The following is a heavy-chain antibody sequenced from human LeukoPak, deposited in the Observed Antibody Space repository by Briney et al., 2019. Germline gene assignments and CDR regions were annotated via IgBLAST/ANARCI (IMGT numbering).Heavy chain of an antibody. V-gene: IGHV3-23*01. J-gene: IGHJ4*02. CDR3: AKAGLLWFGEAHAYYFDY. Sequence: PGGSLRLSCAASGFSFSSYAMSWVRQAPGKGLEWVSAISGSGGSTYYADSVKGRFTISRDNSKNTLYLQMNSLRAEDTAVYYCAKAGLLWFGEAHAYYFDYWGQGTLVTVSS. D-gene: IGHD3-10*01. CDR1: GFSFSSYA. CDR2: ISGSGGST.